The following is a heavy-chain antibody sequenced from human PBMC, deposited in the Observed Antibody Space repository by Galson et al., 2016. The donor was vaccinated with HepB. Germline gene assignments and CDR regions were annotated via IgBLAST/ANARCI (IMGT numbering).Heavy chain of an antibody. J-gene: IGHJ2*01. CDR1: GLTLSDSG. CDR2: ISSGSSTI. Sequence: LRLSCAASGLTLSDSGMNWVRQAPGKGLEWVSYISSGSSTIYYADSVKGRFTNSRDNAKKSMYLQMNSLRNEDTAVYYCARGFGYFDLWGRGTLVTVSS. CDR3: ARGFGYFDL. V-gene: IGHV3-48*02.